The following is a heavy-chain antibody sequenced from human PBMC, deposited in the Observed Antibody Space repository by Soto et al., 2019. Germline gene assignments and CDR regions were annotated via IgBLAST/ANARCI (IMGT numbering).Heavy chain of an antibody. J-gene: IGHJ4*02. V-gene: IGHV3-33*01. CDR3: ARDPGYSSAWYLPISRGGYFDY. Sequence: GGSLRLSSAASGFTFSSYGMHSVRQAPGKGLEWVAVIWYDGSNKYYADPVKGRFTISRDNSKNTLFLQMNSLRAEDTAVYYCARDPGYSSAWYLPISRGGYFDYWGQGTLVTVS. CDR1: GFTFSSYG. D-gene: IGHD6-19*01. CDR2: IWYDGSNK.